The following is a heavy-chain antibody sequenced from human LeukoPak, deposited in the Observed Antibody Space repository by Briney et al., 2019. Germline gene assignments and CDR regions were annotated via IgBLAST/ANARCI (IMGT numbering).Heavy chain of an antibody. D-gene: IGHD6-19*01. CDR2: ISGSGGST. CDR1: GFTFSSYA. J-gene: IGHJ6*02. CDR3: ARDGGSGWLYYGMDV. V-gene: IGHV3-23*01. Sequence: GGSLRLSCAASGFTFSSYAMSWVRQAPGKGLEWVSAISGSGGSTYYADSVKGRFTISRDNSKNTLYLQMNSLRAEDTAVYYCARDGGSGWLYYGMDVWGQGTTVTVSS.